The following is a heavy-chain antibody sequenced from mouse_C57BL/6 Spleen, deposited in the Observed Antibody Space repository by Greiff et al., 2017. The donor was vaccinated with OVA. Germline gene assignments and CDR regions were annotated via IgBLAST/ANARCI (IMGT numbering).Heavy chain of an antibody. CDR3: AREDGSSFDY. V-gene: IGHV3-6*01. D-gene: IGHD1-1*01. Sequence: VQLQQSGPGLVKPSQSLSLTCSVTGYSITSGYYWNWIRQFPGNKLEWMGYISYDGSNNYNPSLKNRISITRDTSKNQFFLKLNSVTTEDTATYYCAREDGSSFDYWGQGTTLTVSS. J-gene: IGHJ2*01. CDR1: GYSITSGYY. CDR2: ISYDGSN.